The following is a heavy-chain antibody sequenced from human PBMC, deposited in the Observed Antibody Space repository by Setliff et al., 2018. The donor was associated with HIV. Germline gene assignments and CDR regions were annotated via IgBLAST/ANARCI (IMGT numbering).Heavy chain of an antibody. Sequence: PSETLSLTCSVTGASIRGHYWSWIRQSPGKGLEWIGNIYYSGNTNYNPSFKSRVTISVDTSKNQFSLRVNSVTAADTAVYYCARSLVPSGYYYGRHAFDIWGQGTKVTVSS. D-gene: IGHD3-22*01. J-gene: IGHJ3*02. CDR3: ARSLVPSGYYYGRHAFDI. CDR2: IYYSGNT. V-gene: IGHV4-59*08. CDR1: GASIRGHY.